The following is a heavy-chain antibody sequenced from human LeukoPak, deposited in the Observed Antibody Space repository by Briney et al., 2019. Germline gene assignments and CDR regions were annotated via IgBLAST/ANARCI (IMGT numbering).Heavy chain of an antibody. CDR3: ARVPRGGHGNYYFDY. V-gene: IGHV1-2*02. CDR1: GYTFTGYY. D-gene: IGHD4-23*01. Sequence: ASVKVSCKASGYTFTGYYMHWVRQAPGQGLEWMGWINPNSGGTNYAQKFQGRVTMTRDTSISTAYMELSSLRSEDTAVYYCARVPRGGHGNYYFDYWGRGTLVTVSS. J-gene: IGHJ4*02. CDR2: INPNSGGT.